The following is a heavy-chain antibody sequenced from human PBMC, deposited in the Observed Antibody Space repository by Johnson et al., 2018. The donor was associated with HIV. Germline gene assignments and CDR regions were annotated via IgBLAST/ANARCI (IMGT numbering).Heavy chain of an antibody. Sequence: EVQLVESGGGLVQPGGSLRLSCAASGFTFSSYWMHWVRQAPGKGLVWVSRINSDGSSTSYADSVKGRFTISRDNAKNTLYLQMNSLRAEDTAVYYCARAPEVRGVDAFDVWGQGTMVTVSS. J-gene: IGHJ3*01. V-gene: IGHV3-74*01. D-gene: IGHD3-10*01. CDR1: GFTFSSYW. CDR3: ARAPEVRGVDAFDV. CDR2: INSDGSST.